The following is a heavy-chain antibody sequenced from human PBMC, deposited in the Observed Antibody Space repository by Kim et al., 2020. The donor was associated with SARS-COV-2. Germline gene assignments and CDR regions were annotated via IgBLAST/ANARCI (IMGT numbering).Heavy chain of an antibody. D-gene: IGHD3-3*01. J-gene: IGHJ4*02. CDR1: GGSISSGGYY. Sequence: SETLSLTCTVSGGSISSGGYYWSWIRQHPGKGLEWIGYIYYSGSTYYNPSLKSRVTISVDTSKNQFSLKLSSVTAADTAVYYCARTYYDFWSGYYNGAYYFDYWGQGTLVTVSS. CDR2: IYYSGST. V-gene: IGHV4-31*03. CDR3: ARTYYDFWSGYYNGAYYFDY.